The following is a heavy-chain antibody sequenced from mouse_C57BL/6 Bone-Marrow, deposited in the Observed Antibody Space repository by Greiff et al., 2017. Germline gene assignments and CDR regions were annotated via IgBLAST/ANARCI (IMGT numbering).Heavy chain of an antibody. CDR1: GYAFSSSW. D-gene: IGHD1-1*01. CDR3: ARGYYYGSSSFDY. V-gene: IGHV1-82*01. CDR2: IYPGDGDT. Sequence: QVQLQQSGPELVKPGASVKISCKASGYAFSSSWMNWVKQRPGKGLEWIGRIYPGDGDTNYNGKFKGKATLTADKSSSTAYMQRSSLTSEDSAVYFCARGYYYGSSSFDYWGQGTTLTVSS. J-gene: IGHJ2*01.